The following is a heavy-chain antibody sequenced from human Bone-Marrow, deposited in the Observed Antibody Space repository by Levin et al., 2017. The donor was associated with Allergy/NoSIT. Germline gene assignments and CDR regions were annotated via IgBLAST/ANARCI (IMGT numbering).Heavy chain of an antibody. V-gene: IGHV1-8*01. CDR1: GYTFTSYD. J-gene: IGHJ4*02. CDR3: ARGHYRSRTFDY. Sequence: GASVKVSCAASGYTFTSYDINWVRQATGQGLEWMGWMNPNSGNTGYAQKFQGRVTMTRNTSVSTAYMEVSSLRSEDTAVYYCARGHYRSRTFDYWGQGTLVTVSS. D-gene: IGHD1-14*01. CDR2: MNPNSGNT.